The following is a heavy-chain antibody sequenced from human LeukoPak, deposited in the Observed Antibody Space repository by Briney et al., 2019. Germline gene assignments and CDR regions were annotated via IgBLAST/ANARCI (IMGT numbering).Heavy chain of an antibody. J-gene: IGHJ4*02. Sequence: GGSLRLSCAASGFTFSSYGMHWVRQAPGKGLEWVAVISYDGSNKYYADSVEGRFTISRDNSKNTLYLQMNSLRAEDTAVYYCAKGAVDIEYYFDYWGQGTLVTVSS. CDR3: AKGAVDIEYYFDY. D-gene: IGHD5-12*01. CDR2: ISYDGSNK. V-gene: IGHV3-30*18. CDR1: GFTFSSYG.